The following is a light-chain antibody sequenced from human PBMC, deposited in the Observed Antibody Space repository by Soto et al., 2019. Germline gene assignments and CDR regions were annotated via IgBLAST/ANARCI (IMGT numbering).Light chain of an antibody. Sequence: EIELTQSPGTLSLSPGERATRYCRASQSVSNYLAWYQRKPGQAPRLLIYGASSRATGIPDRFSGSGSGTDFTLTISRLEPEDFAVYYCHQYGGSPQTFGQGT. V-gene: IGKV3-20*01. CDR3: HQYGGSPQT. CDR2: GAS. J-gene: IGKJ1*01. CDR1: QSVSNY.